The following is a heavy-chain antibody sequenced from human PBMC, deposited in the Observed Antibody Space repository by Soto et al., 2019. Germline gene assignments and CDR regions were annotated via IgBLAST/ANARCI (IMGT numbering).Heavy chain of an antibody. CDR2: VIPIFGTP. V-gene: IGHV1-69*01. CDR1: GGTFSTYA. D-gene: IGHD2-15*01. J-gene: IGHJ6*02. CDR3: ARSQGGSSSLDIYYYYYYGMDV. Sequence: QVQLVQSGAEVKKPGSSVKVSCKAPGGTFSTYAISWVRQAPGQGLEWMGGVIPIFGTPKYAQKFQGRVTFTADESTSTGYMELRRLRSEDTAVYYCARSQGGSSSLDIYYYYYYGMDVWGQWTTVTVSS.